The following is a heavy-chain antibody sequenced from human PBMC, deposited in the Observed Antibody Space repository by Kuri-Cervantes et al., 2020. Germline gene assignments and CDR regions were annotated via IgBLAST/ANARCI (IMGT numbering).Heavy chain of an antibody. CDR1: GFTFSSYA. CDR2: FSGSGGST. J-gene: IGHJ4*02. Sequence: GESLKISCVVSGFTFSSYAMSWVRQAPGKGLEWVSGFSGSGGSTYYADSVKGRFTISRDNSKNTLYLQMNSLRAEDTAVYYCARDFGKGRWLQFYWGQGTLVTVSS. CDR3: ARDFGKGRWLQFY. D-gene: IGHD5-24*01. V-gene: IGHV3-23*01.